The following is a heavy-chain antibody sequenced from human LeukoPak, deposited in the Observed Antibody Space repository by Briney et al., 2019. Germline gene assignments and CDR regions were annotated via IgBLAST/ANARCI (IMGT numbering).Heavy chain of an antibody. CDR3: ASRGDSSGYRFDY. CDR2: INPNSGGT. Sequence: ASVKVSCKASGYTFTGYYMHWVRQAPEQGLEWMGRINPNSGGTNYAQKFQGRVTMTRDTSISTAYMELSRLRSDETAVYYCASRGDSSGYRFDYWGQGTLVTVSS. V-gene: IGHV1-2*06. D-gene: IGHD3-22*01. J-gene: IGHJ4*02. CDR1: GYTFTGYY.